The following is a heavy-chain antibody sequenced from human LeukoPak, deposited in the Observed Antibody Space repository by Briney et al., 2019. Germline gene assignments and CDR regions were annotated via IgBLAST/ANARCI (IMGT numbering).Heavy chain of an antibody. CDR2: IKQDGSEK. CDR3: ARDYTMPY. Sequence: QSGGSLRLSCAAPGFTFSSYWMSWVRQAPGKGLEWVANIKQDGSEKYYVDSVKGRFTISRDNAKNSLYLQMNSLRAEDTAVYYCARDYTMPYWGQGTLVTVSS. V-gene: IGHV3-7*01. J-gene: IGHJ4*02. D-gene: IGHD2-2*01. CDR1: GFTFSSYW.